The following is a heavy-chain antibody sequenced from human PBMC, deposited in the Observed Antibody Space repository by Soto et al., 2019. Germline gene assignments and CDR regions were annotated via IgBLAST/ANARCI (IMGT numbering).Heavy chain of an antibody. CDR2: IYPGDSDT. V-gene: IGHV5-51*01. J-gene: IGHJ3*02. D-gene: IGHD3-22*01. Sequence: GESLKISCNGSGYSFTSYWIGWVRQMPGKGLEWMGIIYPGDSDTRYSPSFQGQVTISADKSISTAYLQWSSLKASDTAMYYCARIGKYYYDSSGYPDAFDIWGQGTMVTV. CDR3: ARIGKYYYDSSGYPDAFDI. CDR1: GYSFTSYW.